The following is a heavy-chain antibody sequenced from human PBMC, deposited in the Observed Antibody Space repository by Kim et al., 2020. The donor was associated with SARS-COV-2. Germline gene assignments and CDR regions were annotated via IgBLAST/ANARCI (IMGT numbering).Heavy chain of an antibody. CDR3: ARLSELLWFGELFSSDAFDI. D-gene: IGHD3-10*01. CDR1: GGSISSSSYY. J-gene: IGHJ3*02. Sequence: SETLSLTCTVSGGSISSSSYYWGWIRQPPGKGLEWIGSIYYSGSTYYNPSLKSRVTISVDTSKNQFSLKLSSVTAADTAVYYCARLSELLWFGELFSSDAFDIWGQGTMVTVSS. V-gene: IGHV4-39*01. CDR2: IYYSGST.